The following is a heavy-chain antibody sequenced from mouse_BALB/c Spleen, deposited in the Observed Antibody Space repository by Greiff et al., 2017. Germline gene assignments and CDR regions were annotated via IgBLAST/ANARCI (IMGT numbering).Heavy chain of an antibody. J-gene: IGHJ2*01. Sequence: EVKVEESGPGLVKPSQSLSLTCTVTGYSITSYYAWNWIRQFPGNKLEWMSYISYSGSTSYNPSLKSRISITRDTSKNQFFLQLNSVTTEYTATYYCAGIYYDYYYFDYWGQGTTLTVSS. V-gene: IGHV3-2*02. D-gene: IGHD2-4*01. CDR1: GYSITSYYA. CDR2: ISYSGST. CDR3: AGIYYDYYYFDY.